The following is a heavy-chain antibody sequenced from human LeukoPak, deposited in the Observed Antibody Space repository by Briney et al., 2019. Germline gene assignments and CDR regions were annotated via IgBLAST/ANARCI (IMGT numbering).Heavy chain of an antibody. V-gene: IGHV4-61*02. CDR3: AREDRESLIFDY. CDR1: GASISSDSYY. J-gene: IGHJ4*02. Sequence: SQTLSLTCSVSGASISSDSYYWSWIRQPAGKGLEWIGRIYTSVNTNYNPSFKSRVSISVDTSKNQFSLKLTSVTVADTAVYYSAREDRESLIFDYWGRGTLVTVSS. D-gene: IGHD3-10*01. CDR2: IYTSVNT.